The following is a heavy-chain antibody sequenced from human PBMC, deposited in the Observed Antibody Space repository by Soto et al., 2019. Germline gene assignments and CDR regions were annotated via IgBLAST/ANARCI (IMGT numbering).Heavy chain of an antibody. V-gene: IGHV3-23*01. J-gene: IGHJ4*02. Sequence: EVQLLESGGGLVQPGGSLRLSCAASGFTFSSYAMRWVRQAPGKGLEGVSAISGSGGSTYYADSVKGRFTISRDNSKNTLYLQMNSLRAEDTAVYYCARRGSGSYYDYWGKGTLVTVSS. CDR2: ISGSGGST. D-gene: IGHD1-26*01. CDR1: GFTFSSYA. CDR3: ARRGSGSYYDY.